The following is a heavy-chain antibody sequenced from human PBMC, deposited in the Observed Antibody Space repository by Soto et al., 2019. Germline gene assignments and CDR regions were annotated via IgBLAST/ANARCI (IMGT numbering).Heavy chain of an antibody. CDR3: ASDDGTNWAFLY. CDR1: GGTVSSHT. V-gene: IGHV1-69*02. J-gene: IGHJ4*02. Sequence: QVQLVQSGAEVKKPASSLKVSCKASGGTVSSHTISWVRQAPGQGLEWMGRIIPMLGIVNYAQKFQGRVTLPADMSTPTVYMELISLGSEDTVVYYFASDDGTNWAFLYWGQGTLVTVSS. CDR2: IIPMLGIV. D-gene: IGHD7-27*01.